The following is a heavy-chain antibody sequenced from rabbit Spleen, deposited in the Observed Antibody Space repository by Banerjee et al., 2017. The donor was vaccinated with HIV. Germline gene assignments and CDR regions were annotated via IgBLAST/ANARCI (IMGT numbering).Heavy chain of an antibody. V-gene: IGHV1S40*01. J-gene: IGHJ6*01. CDR1: GFSFSRSYW. CDR2: IDAGSSAFT. D-gene: IGHD1-1*01. CDR3: ARDTSSSFSSYGMDL. Sequence: QSLEESGGDLVKPGASLTLTCTASGFSFSRSYWIYWVRQAPGKGLEWIACIDAGSSAFTYFATWAKGRFTISKTSSTTVTLQMTRLTAADTATYFCARDTSSSFSSYGMDLWGPGTLVTVS.